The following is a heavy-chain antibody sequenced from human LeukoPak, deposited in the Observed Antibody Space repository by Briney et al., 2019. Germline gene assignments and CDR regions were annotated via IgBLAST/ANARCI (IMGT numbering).Heavy chain of an antibody. V-gene: IGHV3-7*04. CDR2: IKQDGGEK. CDR1: GFTFSSYW. Sequence: GGSLRLSCAAPGFTFSSYWMRWVRQAPGKGLEWVADIKQDGGEKYYVDSVKGRFTISRDNAKNSLYLQMNSLRAEDTAVYYCARVIYDSSGYSDYWGQGTLATVSS. D-gene: IGHD3-22*01. J-gene: IGHJ4*02. CDR3: ARVIYDSSGYSDY.